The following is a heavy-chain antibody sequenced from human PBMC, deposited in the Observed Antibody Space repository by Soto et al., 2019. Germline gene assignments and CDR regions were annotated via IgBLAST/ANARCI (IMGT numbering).Heavy chain of an antibody. Sequence: QVQLQESGPGLVKPSETLTLTCTVSGGSVNNGNYYWSWIRQPTGKGLEWIGHIYYSGSTNYNPSLKSRLIISIDTSKKPFSLKLSSVTAADTAVYFCARDPGVGLSARWFDPWGQGALVTVSS. V-gene: IGHV4-61*01. CDR3: ARDPGVGLSARWFDP. J-gene: IGHJ5*02. CDR1: GGSVNNGNYY. D-gene: IGHD2-8*01. CDR2: IYYSGST.